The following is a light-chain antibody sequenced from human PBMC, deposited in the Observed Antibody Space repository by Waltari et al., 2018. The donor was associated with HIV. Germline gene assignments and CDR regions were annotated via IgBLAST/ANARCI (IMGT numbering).Light chain of an antibody. CDR3: AAWDDSVSGRV. V-gene: IGLV1-47*01. J-gene: IGLJ3*02. CDR2: RNT. CDR1: SFNIGRNY. Sequence: QSVLTQPPSASGTPGQRCTISCSGGSFNIGRNYVYWYQQFPGTAPRLLIYRNTLRPSGVADRFSGSKSATSASLAISGLRSEDEADYFCAAWDDSVSGRVFGGGTKLTVL.